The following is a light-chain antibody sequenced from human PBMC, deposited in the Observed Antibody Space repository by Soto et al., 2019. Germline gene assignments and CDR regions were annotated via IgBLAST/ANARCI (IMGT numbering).Light chain of an antibody. Sequence: DIQMTQSPSPLSASVGDRVYITCRTSQSINTFLNWYQAKPGKAPKLLIYEASNLGNGVPSRFSGRGSGTDFTLTISSLQPEDSATYYCQQSYRTPPFNFGPGTRVDI. CDR1: QSINTF. J-gene: IGKJ3*01. V-gene: IGKV1-39*01. CDR3: QQSYRTPPFN. CDR2: EAS.